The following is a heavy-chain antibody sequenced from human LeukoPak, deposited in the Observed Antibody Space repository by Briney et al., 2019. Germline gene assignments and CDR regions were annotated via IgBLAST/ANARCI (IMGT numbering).Heavy chain of an antibody. CDR1: GYTCTSCG. CDR3: ARDLIAVRPGWFDP. Sequence: ASVKVSCKASGYTCTSCGISWVRQAPGQGLEWMGWISAYNGNTNYAQQFQGRVTMTPDTSMSTAYMELRSLRSDDTAVYYCARDLIAVRPGWFDPWGQGSLVTVSS. CDR2: ISAYNGNT. D-gene: IGHD6-6*01. V-gene: IGHV1-18*01. J-gene: IGHJ5*02.